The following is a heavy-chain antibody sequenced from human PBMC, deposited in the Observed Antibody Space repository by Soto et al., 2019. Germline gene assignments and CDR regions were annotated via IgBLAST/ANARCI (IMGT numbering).Heavy chain of an antibody. CDR3: AGGPGGGTMIVAAFGAFDI. V-gene: IGHV3-48*03. CDR1: GFTFSSYE. J-gene: IGHJ3*02. CDR2: ISSSGSTI. D-gene: IGHD3-22*01. Sequence: QPGRSLRLSCAASGFTFSSYEMNWVRQAPGKGLEWVSYISSSGSTIYYADSVKGRFTISRDNAKNSLYLQMNSLRAEDTAVYYCAGGPGGGTMIVAAFGAFDIWGQGTMVTVSS.